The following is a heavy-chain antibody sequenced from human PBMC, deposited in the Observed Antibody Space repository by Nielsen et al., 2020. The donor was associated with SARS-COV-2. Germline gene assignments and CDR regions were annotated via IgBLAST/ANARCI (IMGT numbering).Heavy chain of an antibody. D-gene: IGHD3-3*01. CDR2: ISAYNGNT. Sequence: ASVKVSCKASGYTFTSYGISWVRQAPGQGLEWMGWISAYNGNTNYAQKLQGRVTMTTDTSTSTAYMELRSLRSEDTAVYYCARDGSHDFWSYSYFDYWGQGTLVTVSS. CDR1: GYTFTSYG. CDR3: ARDGSHDFWSYSYFDY. V-gene: IGHV1-18*01. J-gene: IGHJ4*02.